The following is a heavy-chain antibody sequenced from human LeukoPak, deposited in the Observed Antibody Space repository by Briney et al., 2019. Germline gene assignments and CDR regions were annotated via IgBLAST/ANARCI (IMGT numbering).Heavy chain of an antibody. D-gene: IGHD5-18*01. CDR1: GDSISSGGYY. CDR3: ARGADTTMDVTQYDMDV. V-gene: IGHV4-31*03. CDR2: IFHSGSA. Sequence: SETLSLTCTVSGDSISSGGYYWNWIRQHPGKGLEWIGYIFHSGSAYYNPSLKSRVTMPVDTSKSQFSLKLSSVTAADTAVYYCARGADTTMDVTQYDMDVWGQGTTVTVSS. J-gene: IGHJ6*02.